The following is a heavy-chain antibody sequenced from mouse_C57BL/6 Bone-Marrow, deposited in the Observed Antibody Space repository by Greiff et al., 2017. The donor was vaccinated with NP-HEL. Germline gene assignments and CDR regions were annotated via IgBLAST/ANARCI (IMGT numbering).Heavy chain of an antibody. CDR1: GFTFSSYA. J-gene: IGHJ3*01. D-gene: IGHD1-1*02. CDR2: ISSDGDYI. V-gene: IGHV5-9-1*02. Sequence: EVNVVESGEGLVKPGGSLKLSCAASGFTFSSYAMSWVRQTPEKRLEWVAYISSDGDYIYYADTVKGRFTISRDNARNTLYLQMSSLKSEDTAMYYCTRDGWGLFAYWGQGTLVTVSA. CDR3: TRDGWGLFAY.